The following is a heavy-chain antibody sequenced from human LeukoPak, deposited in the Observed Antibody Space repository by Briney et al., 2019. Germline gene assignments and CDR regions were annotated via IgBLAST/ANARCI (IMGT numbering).Heavy chain of an antibody. J-gene: IGHJ3*02. CDR2: INHSGST. Sequence: SETLSLTCTVSGGSISSYYWSWIRQPPGKGLEWIGEINHSGSTNYNPSLKSRVTISVDTSKNQFSLKLSSVTAADTAVYYCARGPSWRAFDIWGQGTMVTVSS. CDR1: GGSISSYY. CDR3: ARGPSWRAFDI. D-gene: IGHD3-3*01. V-gene: IGHV4-34*01.